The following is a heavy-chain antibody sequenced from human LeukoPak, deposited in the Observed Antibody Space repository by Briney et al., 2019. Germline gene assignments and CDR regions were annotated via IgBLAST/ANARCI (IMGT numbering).Heavy chain of an antibody. D-gene: IGHD6-6*01. J-gene: IGHJ3*02. V-gene: IGHV1-2*02. Sequence: ASVKVSCKASGYTFTGYYMHWVRQAPGQGLEWMGWINPNSGGTNYAQKFQGRVTMTRDTSISTAYMELSRLRSDDTAVYYCARDPTSIAALGKKSAFDIWGQGTMVTVSS. CDR3: ARDPTSIAALGKKSAFDI. CDR2: INPNSGGT. CDR1: GYTFTGYY.